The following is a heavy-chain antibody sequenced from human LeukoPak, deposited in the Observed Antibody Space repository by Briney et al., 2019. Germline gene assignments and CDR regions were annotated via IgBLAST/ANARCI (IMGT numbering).Heavy chain of an antibody. CDR3: AKERVVYSSSWYFDY. Sequence: PGGSLRLSCAASGFTFSSFLMSWVRQAPGKGLEWLANINQDGSEKYYVDSVKGRFTISRDNAKNSLFLQMNSLRAEDTAVYYCAKERVVYSSSWYFDYWGQGTLVTVSS. J-gene: IGHJ4*02. V-gene: IGHV3-7*01. CDR1: GFTFSSFL. CDR2: INQDGSEK. D-gene: IGHD6-13*01.